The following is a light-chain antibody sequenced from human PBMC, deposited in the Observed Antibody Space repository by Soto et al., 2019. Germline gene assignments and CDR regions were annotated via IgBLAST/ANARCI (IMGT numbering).Light chain of an antibody. CDR1: SNDIGGYNY. CDR2: DVS. J-gene: IGLJ2*01. CDR3: SSYTSSSTLL. V-gene: IGLV2-14*01. Sequence: QSALTQPASVSGSPGQSITFSCTGTSNDIGGYNYVSWYQQHPGKAPKLMIFDVSNRPSGVSYGFSGSKSGNTASLTISGXXXXXXXDYXCSSYTSSSTLLFGGGTKL.